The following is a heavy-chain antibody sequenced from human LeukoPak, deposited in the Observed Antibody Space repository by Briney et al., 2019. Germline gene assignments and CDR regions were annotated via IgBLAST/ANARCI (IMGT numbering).Heavy chain of an antibody. V-gene: IGHV3-23*01. CDR3: AKVDMYYYDSSGYARGYYDY. CDR2: ISGSGGST. Sequence: GGSLRLSCAASGFTFSTYAMSWVRQAPGKGLEWVSSISGSGGSTYYADSVKGRFTISRDKSKNTLYLQMNGLRVEDTAVYYCAKVDMYYYDSSGYARGYYDYWGQGTLVTVSS. CDR1: GFTFSTYA. D-gene: IGHD3-22*01. J-gene: IGHJ4*02.